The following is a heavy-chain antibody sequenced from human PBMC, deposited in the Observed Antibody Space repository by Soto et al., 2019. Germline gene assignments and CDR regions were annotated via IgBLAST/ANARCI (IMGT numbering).Heavy chain of an antibody. CDR1: GYTFTNSA. J-gene: IGHJ5*02. Sequence: ASVKVSCKASGYTFTNSAIHWVRQAPGQRLEWMGWINAGNGDTKYSQKFQGRVTITRDTSANTAYMELSSLTSEDTAEYYCARDRGYTYGYWGWFDPWGQGTLVT. V-gene: IGHV1-3*01. D-gene: IGHD5-18*01. CDR2: INAGNGDT. CDR3: ARDRGYTYGYWGWFDP.